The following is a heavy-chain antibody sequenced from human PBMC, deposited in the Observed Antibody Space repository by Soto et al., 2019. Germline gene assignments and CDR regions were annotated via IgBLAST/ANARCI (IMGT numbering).Heavy chain of an antibody. V-gene: IGHV3-30-3*01. CDR3: VSGRGSSRYSPLDY. Sequence: GGSLRLSCAASGFIFSSYAMNWVRQAPGKGLEWVAVISYDGSNKYYADSVKGRFTISRDNSKNTVYLQMNSLRDEDTAVYYCVSGRGSSRYSPLDYCGQGTLVTGSS. J-gene: IGHJ4*02. D-gene: IGHD6-13*01. CDR1: GFIFSSYA. CDR2: ISYDGSNK.